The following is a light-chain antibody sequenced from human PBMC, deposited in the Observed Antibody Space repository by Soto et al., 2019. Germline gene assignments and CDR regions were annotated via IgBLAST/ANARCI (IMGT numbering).Light chain of an antibody. Sequence: DIQMTQSPSSLSASVGDRVTITCRASYNTRNSLNWYQQKPGKAPKFLIYASSTLQSGVPSRFSGSGSGTDFTLTTSSLQPEDFATYYCQQANSFPLTFGGGTKVDI. CDR3: QQANSFPLT. CDR2: ASS. CDR1: YNTRNS. J-gene: IGKJ4*01. V-gene: IGKV1-39*01.